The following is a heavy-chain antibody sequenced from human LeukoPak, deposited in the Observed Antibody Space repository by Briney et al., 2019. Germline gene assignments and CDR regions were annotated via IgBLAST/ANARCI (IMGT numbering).Heavy chain of an antibody. J-gene: IGHJ4*02. Sequence: PGGSLRLSCAASGFTLSTNAMSWVRQAPGKGLEWVSSISGSGGTTDYADSVKGRFTISRDNSKNTLYLQMNYLRAEDTAVYYCAKDPATVVTFVDYWGQGTLVTVSS. CDR3: AKDPATVVTFVDY. CDR2: ISGSGGTT. V-gene: IGHV3-23*01. D-gene: IGHD4-23*01. CDR1: GFTLSTNA.